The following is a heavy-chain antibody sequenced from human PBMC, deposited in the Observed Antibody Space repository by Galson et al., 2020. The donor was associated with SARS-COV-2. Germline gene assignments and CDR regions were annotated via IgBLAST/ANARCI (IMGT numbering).Heavy chain of an antibody. J-gene: IGHJ4*02. CDR2: IFFDGSAK. CDR3: ARDGQSSRGWAYDY. V-gene: IGHV3-33*01. Sequence: GGSLRLSCAASGFTFSDHAMPWVRQAPGKGLEWVAQIFFDGSAKYYGDSVRGRFTISRDSSKNTVYLQMNNLRVDDTAVYYCARDGQSSRGWAYDYWGQGTLLTVSS. CDR1: GFTFSDHA. D-gene: IGHD6-19*01.